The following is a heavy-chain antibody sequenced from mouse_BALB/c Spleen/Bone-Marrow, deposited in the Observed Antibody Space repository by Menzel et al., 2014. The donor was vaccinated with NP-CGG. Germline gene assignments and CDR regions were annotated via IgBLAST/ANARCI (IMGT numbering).Heavy chain of an antibody. CDR3: ARGGDNYAWFPY. V-gene: IGHV1-69*02. CDR1: GYTFTTYW. J-gene: IGHJ3*01. Sequence: QVQLQQSGAEFVKPGASVKLSCKASGYTFTTYWMHWVKQRPGQGLEWIGQIDPSDSYTNYSQKFKGKATLTEDKSSSTAYMQLSSLSSEDSAVYYCARGGDNYAWFPYWGQGTLVTVSA. CDR2: IDPSDSYT. D-gene: IGHD1-3*01.